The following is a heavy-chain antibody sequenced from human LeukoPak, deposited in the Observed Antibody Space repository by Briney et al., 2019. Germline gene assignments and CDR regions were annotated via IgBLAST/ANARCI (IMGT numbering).Heavy chain of an antibody. D-gene: IGHD1-14*01. CDR1: GGSTSNYF. V-gene: IGHV4-4*07. Sequence: SETLSVTCTVSGGSTSNYFCTWIRQSGGKGLEWIGRIHTSGNTNYNPSLKSRVSMSVDTSNNQFSLKLSSVIAADTAVYYCARDPEGHGKYFDYWGQGALVTVSS. CDR2: IHTSGNT. CDR3: ARDPEGHGKYFDY. J-gene: IGHJ4*02.